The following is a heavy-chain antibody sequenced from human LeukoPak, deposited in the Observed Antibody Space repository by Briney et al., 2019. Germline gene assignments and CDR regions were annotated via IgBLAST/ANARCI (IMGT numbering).Heavy chain of an antibody. CDR3: ARIDFWMGMDV. CDR1: GFTFSSYG. J-gene: IGHJ6*04. Sequence: GGSLRLSCAASGFTFSSYGMHWVRQAPGKGLEWVANIKQDGSEKYYVDTVKGRFTISRDNAKNSLYPQMNSLRAEDTAVYYCARIDFWMGMDVWGKGTTVTVSS. CDR2: IKQDGSEK. V-gene: IGHV3-7*01. D-gene: IGHD3-3*01.